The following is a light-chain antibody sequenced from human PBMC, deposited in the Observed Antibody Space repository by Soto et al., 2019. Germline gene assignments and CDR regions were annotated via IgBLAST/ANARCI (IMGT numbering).Light chain of an antibody. CDR3: TSYAGINNLGV. V-gene: IGLV2-8*01. J-gene: IGLJ1*01. Sequence: QSALTQPPSASGSPGQSVTISCTGTSSDVGGYDYVSWYQQHPGKAPKLIISEVTKRPSGVPDRFSGSKSGNTASLTVSGLQAEDEADYYCTSYAGINNLGVFGTGTKLTVL. CDR2: EVT. CDR1: SSDVGGYDY.